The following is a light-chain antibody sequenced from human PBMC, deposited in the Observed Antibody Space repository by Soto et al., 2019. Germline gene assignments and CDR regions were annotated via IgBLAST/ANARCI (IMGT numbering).Light chain of an antibody. CDR3: AAWDDSLNGYV. V-gene: IGLV2-14*01. Sequence: QSALTQPASVSGSPGQSITISCTGTSGDIGSYNRVSWYQQHPGKAPKLIIYEVTDRPSGVSNRFSGSKSGTSASLAISGLQSEDEADYYCAAWDDSLNGYVFGTGTKVTVL. CDR2: EVT. CDR1: SGDIGSYNR. J-gene: IGLJ1*01.